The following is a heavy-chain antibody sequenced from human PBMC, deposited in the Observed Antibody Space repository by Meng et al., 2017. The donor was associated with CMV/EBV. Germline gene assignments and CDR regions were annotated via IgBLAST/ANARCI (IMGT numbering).Heavy chain of an antibody. Sequence: GGSLRLSCAASGFTFSSYGMHWVRQAPGKGLEWVAFIRYDGSNKYYADSVKGRFTISRDNSKNTLYLQMNSLRAEDTAVYYCAKDDFWGSSSWYYLDYWGQGTLVTVSS. V-gene: IGHV3-30*02. D-gene: IGHD6-13*01. J-gene: IGHJ4*02. CDR1: GFTFSSYG. CDR2: IRYDGSNK. CDR3: AKDDFWGSSSWYYLDY.